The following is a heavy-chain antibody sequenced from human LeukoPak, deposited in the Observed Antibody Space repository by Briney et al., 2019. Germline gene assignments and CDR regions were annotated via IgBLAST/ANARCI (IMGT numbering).Heavy chain of an antibody. V-gene: IGHV6-1*01. CDR1: GDSVSSNSAA. J-gene: IGHJ4*02. CDR2: TYYRSKWYN. CDR3: AREARSEMATIRGIDY. Sequence: SQTLSLTCAISGDSVSSNSAAWNWIRQSPSRGLEWLGRTYYRSKWYNDYAVSVKSRMTINPDTSKNQFSLQLNSVTPEDTAVYYCAREARSEMATIRGIDYWGQGTLVTVSS. D-gene: IGHD5-24*01.